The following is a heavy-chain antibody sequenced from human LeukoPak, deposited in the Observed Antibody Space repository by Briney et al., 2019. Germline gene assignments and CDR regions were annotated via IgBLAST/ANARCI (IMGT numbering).Heavy chain of an antibody. CDR1: GGSISSSSYY. J-gene: IGHJ4*02. CDR3: AREVAVAGQYYFDY. CDR2: IYYSGST. Sequence: PSETLSLTCTVSGGSISSSSYYWGWIRQPPGNGLEWIGSIYYSGSTYYNPSLKSRVTISVDTSKNQFSLKLSSVTAADTAVYYCAREVAVAGQYYFDYWGQGTLVTVSS. V-gene: IGHV4-39*02. D-gene: IGHD6-19*01.